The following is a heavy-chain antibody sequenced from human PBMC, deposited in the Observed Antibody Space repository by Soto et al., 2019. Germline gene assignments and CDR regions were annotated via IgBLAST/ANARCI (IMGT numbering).Heavy chain of an antibody. V-gene: IGHV3-30-3*01. CDR1: GFTFSSYA. J-gene: IGHJ6*02. D-gene: IGHD4-4*01. CDR3: AREVTVTMDYYYYGMDV. CDR2: ISYDGSNK. Sequence: GGSLRLSCAASGFTFSSYAMHWVRQAPGKGLEWVAVISYDGSNKYYADSVKGRFTISRDNSKNTLYLQMNSLRAEDTAVYYCAREVTVTMDYYYYGMDVWGQGTTVTVSS.